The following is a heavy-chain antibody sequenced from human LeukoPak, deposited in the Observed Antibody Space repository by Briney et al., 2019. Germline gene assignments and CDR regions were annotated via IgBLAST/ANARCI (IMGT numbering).Heavy chain of an antibody. J-gene: IGHJ5*02. CDR1: GYIFTSNG. Sequence: GASVKVSCKASGYIFTSNGINWVRQAPGQGLEWMGRISAYNGNTNYAQKLQGRVTMTTDTSTSTAYMELRSLRSDDTAVYYCARDRQTNWFDPWGQGTLVTVSS. CDR2: ISAYNGNT. V-gene: IGHV1-18*01. CDR3: ARDRQTNWFDP.